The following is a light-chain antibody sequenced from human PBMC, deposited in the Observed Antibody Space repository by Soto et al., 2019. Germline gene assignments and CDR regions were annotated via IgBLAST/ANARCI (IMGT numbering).Light chain of an antibody. J-gene: IGKJ4*01. CDR3: QQSYSTLALT. CDR2: AAS. V-gene: IGKV1-39*01. Sequence: DLKMTQSPSSLSASVGDRVTITCRASQSISNYLNWYQQKPGKAPKLLIYAASSLQTGVPSRFSGSGSGTDFTLTISSLQPEDLATYYCQQSYSTLALTFGGGTKVEIK. CDR1: QSISNY.